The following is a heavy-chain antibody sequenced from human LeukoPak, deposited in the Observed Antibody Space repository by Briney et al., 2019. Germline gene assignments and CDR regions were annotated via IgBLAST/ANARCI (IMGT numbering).Heavy chain of an antibody. CDR2: LSKSGNT. V-gene: IGHV4-61*05. J-gene: IGHJ3*02. CDR3: ARARYVNSFYAFDI. Sequence: SETLSLTCTVSGGSISSSSSYWGWIRQPPGKGLEWIGYLSKSGNTNYSPSLKSRVTIFGDTSKNQFFLKLSSVTAADTAVYYCARARYVNSFYAFDIWGQGTLVTVSS. CDR1: GGSISSSSSY. D-gene: IGHD3-9*01.